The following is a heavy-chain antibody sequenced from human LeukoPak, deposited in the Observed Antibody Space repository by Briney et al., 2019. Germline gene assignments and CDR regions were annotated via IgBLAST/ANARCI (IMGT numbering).Heavy chain of an antibody. V-gene: IGHV1-2*02. CDR1: GYTFIAYY. J-gene: IGHJ4*02. CDR3: ARGLYDSSGYYVDY. Sequence: ASVKVSCKASGYTFIAYYMHWVRQAPGQGLEWMGWINPNSGGTNYAQKFQGRVTMTRDTSISTAYMDLSRLRSEDTAVYYCARGLYDSSGYYVDYWGQGTLVTVSS. D-gene: IGHD3-22*01. CDR2: INPNSGGT.